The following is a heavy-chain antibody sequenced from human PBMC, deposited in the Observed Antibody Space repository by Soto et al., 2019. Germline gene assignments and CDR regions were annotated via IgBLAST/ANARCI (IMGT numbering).Heavy chain of an antibody. CDR3: ARGYYGSGSGRYYYYGMDV. D-gene: IGHD3-10*01. V-gene: IGHV1-69*13. CDR2: IIPIFGTA. Sequence: SVKVSCKASGGTFSSYAISWVRQAPGQGLEWMGGIIPIFGTANYAQKFQGRVTITADESTSTAYMELSSLRSEDTAVYYCARGYYGSGSGRYYYYGMDVWGQGTTVTV. J-gene: IGHJ6*02. CDR1: GGTFSSYA.